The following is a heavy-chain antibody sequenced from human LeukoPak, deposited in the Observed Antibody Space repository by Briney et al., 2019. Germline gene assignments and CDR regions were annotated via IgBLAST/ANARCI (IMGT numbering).Heavy chain of an antibody. V-gene: IGHV4-59*08. CDR1: GGSISTYY. CDR3: ARTPSNPRRSDY. CDR2: IYYTGST. J-gene: IGHJ4*02. Sequence: SETLSLTCSVSGGSISTYYWSWIRQPPEKGLEWIGYIYYTGSTNYNPSLKSRITMSVDMSKNQFSLKLSSVTAADTAVYYCARTPSNPRRSDYWGQGTLVTVSS. D-gene: IGHD4-11*01.